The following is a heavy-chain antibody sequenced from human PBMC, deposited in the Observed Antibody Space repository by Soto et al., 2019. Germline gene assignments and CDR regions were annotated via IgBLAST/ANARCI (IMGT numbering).Heavy chain of an antibody. CDR3: ARSFTVSAEANWFDP. J-gene: IGHJ5*02. Sequence: QVQLQESGPGLVQTSQTLSLTCTVSGGSISSGDYYWSWIRQHPGKGQEWIGYIYYSGSTYFNPSLKSRVAMSVDTSKNQFSLKVSSVTAADTAVYFCARSFTVSAEANWFDPWGQGTLVTVSS. V-gene: IGHV4-31*03. D-gene: IGHD4-4*01. CDR2: IYYSGST. CDR1: GGSISSGDYY.